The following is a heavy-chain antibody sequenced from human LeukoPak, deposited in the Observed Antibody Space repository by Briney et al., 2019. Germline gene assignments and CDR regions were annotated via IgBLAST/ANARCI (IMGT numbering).Heavy chain of an antibody. Sequence: GGSLRLSCAASGFTFSTYAMSWVRQAPGKGLEWVSGISGSGSSTYYADSVKGRFTISGDNAKNSLYLQMNGLRAEDTAVYYCARGPSSQFRTDYWGQGTLVTVSS. CDR3: ARGPSSQFRTDY. J-gene: IGHJ4*02. D-gene: IGHD2-2*01. CDR2: ISGSGSST. CDR1: GFTFSTYA. V-gene: IGHV3-23*01.